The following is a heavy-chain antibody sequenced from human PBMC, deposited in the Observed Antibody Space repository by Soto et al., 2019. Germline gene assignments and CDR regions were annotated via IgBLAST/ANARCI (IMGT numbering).Heavy chain of an antibody. CDR2: INHSGST. J-gene: IGHJ2*01. Sequence: SETLSLTCAVYGGSFSGYYWSWIRQPPGKGLEWIGEINHSGSTNYNPSLKSRVTISVDTSKNQFSLKLSSVTAADTAVYYCARGRRSGYSRAPDLWGRGTLVTVSS. D-gene: IGHD6-13*01. V-gene: IGHV4-34*01. CDR1: GGSFSGYY. CDR3: ARGRRSGYSRAPDL.